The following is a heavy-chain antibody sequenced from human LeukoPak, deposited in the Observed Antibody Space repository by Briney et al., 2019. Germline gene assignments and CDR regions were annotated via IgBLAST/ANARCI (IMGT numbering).Heavy chain of an antibody. CDR3: ARDSTTATII. D-gene: IGHD4-17*01. V-gene: IGHV4-34*01. CDR2: INHRGST. Sequence: KPSETLSLTCAVYGGSFSGYFWSWIRQPPGKGLEWIGEINHRGSTNYNPSLESRVTISVDTSKNQFSLKLSSVTAADTAVYYCARDSTTATIIWGQGALVTVSS. J-gene: IGHJ4*02. CDR1: GGSFSGYF.